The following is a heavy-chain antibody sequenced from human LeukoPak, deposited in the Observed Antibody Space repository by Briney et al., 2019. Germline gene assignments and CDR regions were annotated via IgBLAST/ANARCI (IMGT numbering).Heavy chain of an antibody. CDR1: GGSISSYY. D-gene: IGHD3-22*01. CDR3: ARGSPYYYDSSAYH. Sequence: PSETLSLTCTVSGGSISSYYWSWIRQSPGKGLEWLGYIYYSGSTNYNPSLKSRVTISVDTSKNQFSLKLTSVTAADTAVYYCARGSPYYYDSSAYHWGQGTLVTVSS. J-gene: IGHJ4*02. V-gene: IGHV4-59*01. CDR2: IYYSGST.